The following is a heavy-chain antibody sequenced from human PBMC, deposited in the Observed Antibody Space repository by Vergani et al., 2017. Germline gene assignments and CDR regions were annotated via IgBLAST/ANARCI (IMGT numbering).Heavy chain of an antibody. V-gene: IGHV3-74*02. J-gene: IGHJ5*01. CDR1: GFRFSGYW. Sequence: VQLVESGGGVVQPGRSLRLSCEGSGFRFSGYWMHLVRQSPEKGLVWVSRIKSDGSITNYADSVKGRCTISRDNAKNTLYLEMNSLRGDETAIYYCVRARCSGPCFMSNWFDSWGQGTLVTVSS. CDR2: IKSDGSIT. D-gene: IGHD5-12*01. CDR3: VRARCSGPCFMSNWFDS.